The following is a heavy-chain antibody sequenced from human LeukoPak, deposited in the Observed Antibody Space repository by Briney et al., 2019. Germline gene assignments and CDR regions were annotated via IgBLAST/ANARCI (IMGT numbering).Heavy chain of an antibody. D-gene: IGHD4-23*01. Sequence: ASVKVSCKASGYTFTSYYVHWVRQAPGEGLEWMGIINPSGGSTSYAQKFQGRVTMTRDMSTSTVYMELRSLRSDDTAVYYCARSNHGGNSNYWGQGTLVTVSS. CDR1: GYTFTSYY. CDR3: ARSNHGGNSNY. CDR2: INPSGGST. J-gene: IGHJ4*02. V-gene: IGHV1-46*01.